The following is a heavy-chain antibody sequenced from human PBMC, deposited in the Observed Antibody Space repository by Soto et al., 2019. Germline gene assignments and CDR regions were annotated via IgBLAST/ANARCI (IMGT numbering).Heavy chain of an antibody. V-gene: IGHV2-26*01. CDR2: IFSNDEK. CDR3: ARAGIAVAGDYYGMDV. J-gene: IGHJ6*02. D-gene: IGHD6-19*01. CDR1: GFSLSNARMG. Sequence: QVTLKESGPVLVKPTETLTLTCTVSGFSLSNARMGVSWIRQPPGKALEWLAHIFSNDEKSYSTSLKSRLTISKDTSKRQVVLTMTNMDPVDTATYYCARAGIAVAGDYYGMDVWGQGTTVTVSS.